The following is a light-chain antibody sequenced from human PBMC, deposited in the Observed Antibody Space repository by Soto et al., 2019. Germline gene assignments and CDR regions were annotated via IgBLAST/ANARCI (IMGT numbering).Light chain of an antibody. CDR1: RRDIGVYNY. CDR3: TSFTTTNIWV. J-gene: IGLJ3*02. Sequence: QSVLTQPASVSGSPGQSITISCTGSRRDIGVYNYVSWYQQHLGKVPKLIISEVSNRPSGVSSRFSGSKSGNTASLTISGLRAEDEADYYCTSFTTTNIWVFGGGTQLTVL. V-gene: IGLV2-14*01. CDR2: EVS.